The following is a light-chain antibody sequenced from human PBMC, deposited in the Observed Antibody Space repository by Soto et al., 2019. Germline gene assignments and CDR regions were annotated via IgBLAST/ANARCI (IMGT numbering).Light chain of an antibody. CDR1: QAFSTNY. Sequence: EILLMQSPGTLSLSPGGRATLPCRASQAFSTNYLAWYQQKPGQAPRLLIYGASNRATGIPDRFSGSGSGTDFTLTITRLEPEDFAVYFCQQYRETPRTFGQGTKVDIK. CDR3: QQYRETPRT. J-gene: IGKJ1*01. V-gene: IGKV3-20*01. CDR2: GAS.